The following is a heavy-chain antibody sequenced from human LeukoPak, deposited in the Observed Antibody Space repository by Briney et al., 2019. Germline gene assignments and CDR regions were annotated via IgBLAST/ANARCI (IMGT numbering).Heavy chain of an antibody. J-gene: IGHJ5*02. D-gene: IGHD3-22*01. CDR1: GFTFSSYA. CDR3: AKEYYYDRGHNWFDP. V-gene: IGHV3-23*01. CDR2: ISGSGGST. Sequence: PGGSLRLSCAASGFTFSSYAMSWVRQAPEKGLEWVSAISGSGGSTYYADSVKGRFTISRDNSKNTLYLQMNSLRAEDTAVYYCAKEYYYDRGHNWFDPWGQGTLVTVSS.